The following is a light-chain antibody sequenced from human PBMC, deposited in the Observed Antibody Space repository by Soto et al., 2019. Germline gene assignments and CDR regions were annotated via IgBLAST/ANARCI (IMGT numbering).Light chain of an antibody. CDR3: QQLSCYPWT. J-gene: IGKJ1*01. CDR1: QGMANY. Sequence: IQLTQSPSSLSASVGDRVTITCRASQGMANYLAWYQQKPGTAPKLLIYAASTLQSGVPSRFSGRESGTDFTLTTSSLQPEDFATYSCQQLSCYPWTFGQGPKVEIK. CDR2: AAS. V-gene: IGKV1-9*01.